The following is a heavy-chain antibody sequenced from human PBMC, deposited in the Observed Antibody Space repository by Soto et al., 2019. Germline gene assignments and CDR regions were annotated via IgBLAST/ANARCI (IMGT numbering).Heavy chain of an antibody. CDR2: IYYSGST. J-gene: IGHJ4*02. D-gene: IGHD3-3*01. CDR3: ARAEGSLYDFWSGEFDY. CDR1: GGSISSYY. V-gene: IGHV4-59*08. Sequence: SETLSLTCTVSGGSISSYYWSWIRQPPGKGLEWIGYIYYSGSTNYNPSLKSRVTISVDTSKNQFSLKLSSVTAADTAVYYCARAEGSLYDFWSGEFDYWGQGTLVTVSS.